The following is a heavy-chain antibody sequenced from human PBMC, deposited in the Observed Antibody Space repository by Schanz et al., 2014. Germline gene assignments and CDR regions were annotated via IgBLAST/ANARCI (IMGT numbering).Heavy chain of an antibody. J-gene: IGHJ4*02. V-gene: IGHV1-2*02. CDR1: GYTFTSYG. CDR3: ARELRLEYYFDY. Sequence: QVQLVQSGAEVKKPGASVKVSCKASGYTFTSYGISWVRQAPGQGLEWMGRINPNSGGTNYAQKFQGRVTMTRDTSISTAYMELSSLRSDDTAVYYCARELRLEYYFDYWGQGTQVTVSS. D-gene: IGHD4-17*01. CDR2: INPNSGGT.